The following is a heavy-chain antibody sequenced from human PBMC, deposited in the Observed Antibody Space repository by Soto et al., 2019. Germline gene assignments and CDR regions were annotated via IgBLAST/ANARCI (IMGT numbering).Heavy chain of an antibody. CDR1: GFTFSSSA. CDR2: ISYDGSNK. J-gene: IGHJ4*02. CDR3: AREQTWIQLWLHFDY. V-gene: IGHV3-30-3*01. D-gene: IGHD5-18*01. Sequence: GGSLRLSCAASGFTFSSSAMQWVRQAPGKGLEWVAVISYDGSNKYYADSVQGRFTISRDNSKNTLYLQMNSLRAEDTAVYYCAREQTWIQLWLHFDYWGQGTLVTVSS.